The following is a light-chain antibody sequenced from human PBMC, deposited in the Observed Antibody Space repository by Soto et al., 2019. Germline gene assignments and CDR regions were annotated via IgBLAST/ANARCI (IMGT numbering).Light chain of an antibody. CDR1: RSISSW. CDR2: DAS. CDR3: QQYNSYSRT. J-gene: IGKJ1*01. V-gene: IGKV1-5*01. Sequence: DIQMTQSPSTLSASVGDRVTITCRASRSISSWLAWYQQKPGKAPKLLIYDASSLESGVPSRFSGSGSGTEFTLTISSLQPDDFATYYCQQYNSYSRTFGQGTK.